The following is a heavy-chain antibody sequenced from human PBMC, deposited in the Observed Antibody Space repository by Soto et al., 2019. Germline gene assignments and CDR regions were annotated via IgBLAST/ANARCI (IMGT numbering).Heavy chain of an antibody. J-gene: IGHJ6*02. Sequence: GGSLRLSXAASGFTFSSYEMNWVRQAPGKGLEWVSYISSSGSTIYYADSVKGRFTISRDNAKNSLYLQMNSLRAEDTAVYYCARSKYGMDVWGQGTTVTVSS. CDR2: ISSSGSTI. CDR3: ARSKYGMDV. CDR1: GFTFSSYE. V-gene: IGHV3-48*03.